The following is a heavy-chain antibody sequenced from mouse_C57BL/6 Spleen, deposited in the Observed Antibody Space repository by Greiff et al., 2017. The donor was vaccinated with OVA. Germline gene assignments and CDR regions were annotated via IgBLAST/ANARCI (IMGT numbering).Heavy chain of an antibody. CDR2: IDPSDSYT. J-gene: IGHJ2*01. D-gene: IGHD2-5*01. CDR3: ARAGSNYLFDY. Sequence: VQLQQPGAELVKPGASVKLSCKASGYTFTSYWMQWVKQRPGQGLEWIGEIDPSDSYTNYNQKFKGKATLTVDTSSSTAYMQLSSLTSEDSAVYYCARAGSNYLFDYWGQGTTLTVSS. CDR1: GYTFTSYW. V-gene: IGHV1-50*01.